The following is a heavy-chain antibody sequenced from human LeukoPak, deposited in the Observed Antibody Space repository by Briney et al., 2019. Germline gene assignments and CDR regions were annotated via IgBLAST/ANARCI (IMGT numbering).Heavy chain of an antibody. Sequence: SEPLSLPCTVSGGSISSYYWSWIRQPAGKGLEGIGRIYTSGSTNYNPSLKSRVTMSVDTSKNQFSLKLSSVTAADTAVYCCARDKYSYGPFSHYYYMDVWGKGTTVTVSS. J-gene: IGHJ6*03. CDR3: ARDKYSYGPFSHYYYMDV. CDR2: IYTSGST. V-gene: IGHV4-4*07. D-gene: IGHD5-18*01. CDR1: GGSISSYY.